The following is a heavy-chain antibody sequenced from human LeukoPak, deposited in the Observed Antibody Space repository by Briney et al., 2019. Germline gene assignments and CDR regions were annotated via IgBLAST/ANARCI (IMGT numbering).Heavy chain of an antibody. V-gene: IGHV7-4-1*02. Sequence: WASVKVSCKASGYTFTSYAMNWVRQAPGQGLEWMGWINTNTGNPTYAQGFTGRFVFSLDTSVSTAYLQISSLKAEDTAEYYCAREVVVTRFDYWGQGTLVTVSS. CDR3: AREVVVTRFDY. J-gene: IGHJ4*02. D-gene: IGHD3-22*01. CDR2: INTNTGNP. CDR1: GYTFTSYA.